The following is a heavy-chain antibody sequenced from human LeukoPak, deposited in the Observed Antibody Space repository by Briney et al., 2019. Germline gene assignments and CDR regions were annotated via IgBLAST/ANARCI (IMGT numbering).Heavy chain of an antibody. V-gene: IGHV3-23*01. D-gene: IGHD3-22*01. CDR3: ARDRGRRGITMRSDAFDI. CDR1: GFTFSDYA. J-gene: IGHJ3*02. CDR2: ISGGSSGST. Sequence: GGSLRLSCAASGFTFSDYAMSWVRQAPGKGLEWLSVISGGSSGSTYYADSVTGRFTVSRDNSKNTVDLQMNNLRVDDTAVYYCARDRGRRGITMRSDAFDIWGQGTMVTVSS.